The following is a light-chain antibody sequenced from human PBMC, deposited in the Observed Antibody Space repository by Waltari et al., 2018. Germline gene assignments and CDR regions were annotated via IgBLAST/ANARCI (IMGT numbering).Light chain of an antibody. CDR2: DVS. J-gene: IGLJ1*01. Sequence: QSALTQPASVSGSPGQSITISCTGTTSDVGGYNYVSWYRQHTGKAPKLMIYDVSKRPSGVSKRFSGSRSGNTASLTISGLQAEDEADYYCSSYTGEYVFGTGTKVTVL. CDR3: SSYTGEYV. V-gene: IGLV2-14*01. CDR1: TSDVGGYNY.